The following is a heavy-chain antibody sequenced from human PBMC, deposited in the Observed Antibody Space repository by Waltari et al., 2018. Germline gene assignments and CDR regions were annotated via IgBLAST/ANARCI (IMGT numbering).Heavy chain of an antibody. CDR3: ARGYCSSISCFPDN. J-gene: IGHJ4*02. Sequence: EVQLLESGGGLVQPGGSLRLSCAASGFSLSTYAMSWVRQAPGKGLEWVSLMYSGGSSTFYGDSVKGRFAISRDKSKNTMYLQMSSLRAEDTAIYYCARGYCSSISCFPDNWGQGTLVTVSS. V-gene: IGHV3-23*03. D-gene: IGHD2-2*01. CDR1: GFSLSTYA. CDR2: MYSGGSST.